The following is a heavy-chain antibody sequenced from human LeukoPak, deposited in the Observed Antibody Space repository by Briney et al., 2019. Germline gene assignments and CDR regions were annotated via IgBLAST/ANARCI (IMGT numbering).Heavy chain of an antibody. D-gene: IGHD1-26*01. Sequence: GGSLRLSCAASDFTVSSNSMSWVRQAPGKGLEWVSVTYSSGSTHYADSVKGRFTISRDSSKNTLYLQMNSLRAKDTAVYYCATESYGATWGQGTLVTVSS. J-gene: IGHJ4*02. CDR2: TYSSGST. CDR3: ATESYGAT. CDR1: DFTVSSNS. V-gene: IGHV3-53*01.